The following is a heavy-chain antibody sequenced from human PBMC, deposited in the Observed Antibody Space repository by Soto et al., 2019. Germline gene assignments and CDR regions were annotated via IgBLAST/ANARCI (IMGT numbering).Heavy chain of an antibody. V-gene: IGHV4-28*06. J-gene: IGHJ4*02. CDR2: IYYSGST. Sequence: SENRSLTCDGFGFSTSRSCWCGWIRLPAGKGLEWIGDIYYSGSTRYNPSLKSRVTMSVDKARDQFSLTLNSVTAMDTAVYYCARKERKPAPFWNWGQG. D-gene: IGHD3-3*01. CDR3: ARKERKPAPFWN. CDR1: GFSTSRSCW.